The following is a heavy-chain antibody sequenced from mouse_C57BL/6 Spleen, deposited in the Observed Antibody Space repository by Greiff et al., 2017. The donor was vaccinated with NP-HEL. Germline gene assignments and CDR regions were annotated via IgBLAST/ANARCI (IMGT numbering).Heavy chain of an antibody. D-gene: IGHD2-5*01. CDR1: GFTFSSYA. CDR2: ISDGGSYT. J-gene: IGHJ2*01. CDR3: ARGIVRYFDY. Sequence: EVQLVESGGGLVKPGGSLKLSCAASGFTFSSYAMSWVRQTPEKRLEWVATISDGGSYTYYPDNVKGRFTISRDNAKNNLYLQMSHLKSEDTAMYYCARGIVRYFDYWGQGTTLTVSS. V-gene: IGHV5-4*01.